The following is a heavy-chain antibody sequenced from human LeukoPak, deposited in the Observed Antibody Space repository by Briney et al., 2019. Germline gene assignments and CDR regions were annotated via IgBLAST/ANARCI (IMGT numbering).Heavy chain of an antibody. CDR1: GFTFSSHA. V-gene: IGHV3-23*01. J-gene: IGHJ4*02. Sequence: GGSLRLSCAASGFTFSSHAMSWVRQAPGKGLEWVSAISGSGGSTYYADSVKGRFTISRDNAKNSLYLQMNSLRAEDTAVYYCARNLYYYDSSGSCDYWGQGTLVTVSS. D-gene: IGHD3-22*01. CDR2: ISGSGGST. CDR3: ARNLYYYDSSGSCDY.